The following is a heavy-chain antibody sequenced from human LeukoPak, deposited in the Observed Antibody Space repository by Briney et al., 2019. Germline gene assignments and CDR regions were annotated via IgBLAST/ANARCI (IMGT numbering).Heavy chain of an antibody. CDR1: GFTVSSNY. J-gene: IGHJ4*02. Sequence: PGGSLSLSCAASGFTVSSNYMSWVRQAPGKGLEWVSLIYSGGSTYYADSVKGRFTISRDNSKNTLYLQMNSLRAEDTAVYYCASTLAVAGDYYFDYWGQGTLVTVSS. CDR3: ASTLAVAGDYYFDY. D-gene: IGHD6-19*01. CDR2: IYSGGST. V-gene: IGHV3-66*01.